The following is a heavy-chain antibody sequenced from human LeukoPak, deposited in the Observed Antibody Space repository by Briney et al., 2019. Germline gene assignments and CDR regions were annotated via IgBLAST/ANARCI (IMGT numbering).Heavy chain of an antibody. D-gene: IGHD3-10*01. V-gene: IGHV4-4*02. CDR3: AKNVSGNSYFDF. J-gene: IGHJ4*02. CDR2: IYHSGST. Sequence: SGTLSLTCAVSGGSISSGNWWSWVRQPPGKGLEWIGQIYHSGSTNYNPSLKSRVTISVEKSKNQFSLKQGSLTAADTAVYYCAKNVSGNSYFDFWGQGTLVTVST. CDR1: GGSISSGNW.